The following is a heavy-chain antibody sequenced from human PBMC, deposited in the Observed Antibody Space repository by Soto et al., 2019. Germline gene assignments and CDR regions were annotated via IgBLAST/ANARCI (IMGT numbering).Heavy chain of an antibody. J-gene: IGHJ4*02. Sequence: EVQLLESGGGLVQPGGSLRLSYAASGFTFSSYAMSWVRQAPGKGLEWVSAISGSGGSTYYADSVKGRFTISRDNSKNTLYLQMNSLRAEDTAVYYCAKHSTEQWLTHYFDYWGQGTLVTVSS. CDR3: AKHSTEQWLTHYFDY. CDR1: GFTFSSYA. CDR2: ISGSGGST. V-gene: IGHV3-23*01. D-gene: IGHD6-19*01.